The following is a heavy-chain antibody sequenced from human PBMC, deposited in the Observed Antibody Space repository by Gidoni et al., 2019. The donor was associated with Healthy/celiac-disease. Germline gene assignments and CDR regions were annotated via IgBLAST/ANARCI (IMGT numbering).Heavy chain of an antibody. V-gene: IGHV4-39*01. CDR3: ARSIHRAIAAAGTAF. Sequence: QLQLQESGPGLVKPSETLSLTCTVSGGSISSSSYYWGWIRQPPGKGLEWIGGIYYRGSTYYNPSLKSRVTISVDTSKNQFSLKLSSVTAADTAVYYCARSIHRAIAAAGTAFWGQGTLVTVSS. CDR1: GGSISSSSYY. J-gene: IGHJ4*02. D-gene: IGHD6-13*01. CDR2: IYYRGST.